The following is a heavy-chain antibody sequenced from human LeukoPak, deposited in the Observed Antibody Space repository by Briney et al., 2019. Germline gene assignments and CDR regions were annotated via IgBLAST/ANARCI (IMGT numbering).Heavy chain of an antibody. CDR1: GRSIRGYH. J-gene: IGHJ4*02. V-gene: IGHV4-4*09. D-gene: IGHD3-10*01. Sequence: SETLSLTCSVSGRSIRGYHWSWIRQPPGKGLQWIGYIYTNENTKYSPSLQSRVTMSVDTSKNQFCLKLTSVTAADTAVYYCVRRAFFSESGSWTSFDYWGQGTLVPVSS. CDR3: VRRAFFSESGSWTSFDY. CDR2: IYTNENT.